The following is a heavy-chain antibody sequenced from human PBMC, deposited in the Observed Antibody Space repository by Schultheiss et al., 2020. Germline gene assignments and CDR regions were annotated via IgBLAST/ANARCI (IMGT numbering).Heavy chain of an antibody. J-gene: IGHJ4*02. CDR1: GGTFSSYA. CDR2: INPNSGGT. V-gene: IGHV1-2*04. D-gene: IGHD3-16*01. CDR3: ARGVSYAPYYFDY. Sequence: ASVKVSCKASGGTFSSYAISWVRQAPGQGLEWMGGINPNSGGTNYAQKFQGWVTMTRDTSISTAYMELSRLRSDDTAVYYCARGVSYAPYYFDYWGQGTLVTVSS.